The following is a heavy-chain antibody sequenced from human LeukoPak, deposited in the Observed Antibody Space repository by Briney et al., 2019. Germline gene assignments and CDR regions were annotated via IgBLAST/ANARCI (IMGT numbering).Heavy chain of an antibody. CDR1: GGSFSGYY. CDR2: INHSGST. D-gene: IGHD3-10*01. CDR3: AKGRSGSYYNSYGMDV. J-gene: IGHJ6*04. Sequence: PSETLSLTCAVYGGSFSGYYWSWTRQPPGKGLEWIGEINHSGSTNYNPSLKSRVTISVDTSKNQFSLKLSSVTAADTAVYYCAKGRSGSYYNSYGMDVWAKGPRSPSPQ. V-gene: IGHV4-34*01.